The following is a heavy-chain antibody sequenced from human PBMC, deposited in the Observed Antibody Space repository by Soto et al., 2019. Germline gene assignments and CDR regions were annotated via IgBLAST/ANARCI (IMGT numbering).Heavy chain of an antibody. D-gene: IGHD6-19*01. CDR1: GFTFSSYA. Sequence: QVQLVESGGGVVQPGRSLRLSCAASGFTFSSYAMHWVRQAPGKGPEWVAVISYDGSSKTYADSVKGQFTISRDNSKNSLFRQMNNLRPEDTAVYYCARRNSDYSSVWSDAFDIWGQGTMVTVSS. CDR3: ARRNSDYSSVWSDAFDI. V-gene: IGHV3-30-3*01. CDR2: ISYDGSSK. J-gene: IGHJ3*02.